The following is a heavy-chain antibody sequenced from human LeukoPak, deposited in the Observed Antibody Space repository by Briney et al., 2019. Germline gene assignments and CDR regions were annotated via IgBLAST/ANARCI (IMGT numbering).Heavy chain of an antibody. Sequence: SETLSLTCAVYGGSFSGYYWSWIRQPPGKGLEWIGEINHSGSTNYNPSVKSRVTISVDTSKNQFSLKLSSVTAADTAVYYCARGRPNAYCGGDCYSHASDIWGQGTMVTVSS. CDR1: GGSFSGYY. J-gene: IGHJ3*02. D-gene: IGHD2-21*02. CDR2: INHSGST. CDR3: ARGRPNAYCGGDCYSHASDI. V-gene: IGHV4-34*01.